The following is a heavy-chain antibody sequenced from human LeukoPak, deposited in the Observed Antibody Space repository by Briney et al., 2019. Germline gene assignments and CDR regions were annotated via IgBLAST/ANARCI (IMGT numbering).Heavy chain of an antibody. CDR3: AKDIIYIILTGFDP. J-gene: IGHJ5*02. CDR2: ISGSGGST. CDR1: GFTFTSYA. V-gene: IGHV3-23*01. D-gene: IGHD3-9*01. Sequence: GGSLRLSCAASGFTFTSYAMSWVRQAPGKGLEWVSVISGSGGSTYNADSVKGRFTISRDTSKNTLYLQMYSLTAEDTALYYSAKDIIYIILTGFDPWGQGTLVTVSS.